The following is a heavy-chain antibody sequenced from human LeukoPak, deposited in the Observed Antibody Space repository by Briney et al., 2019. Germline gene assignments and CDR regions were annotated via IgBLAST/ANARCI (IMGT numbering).Heavy chain of an antibody. Sequence: PGGSLRLSCAGSGFTFSSYSINWVRQAPGKGLEWISYISSTGSAKYYADSVKGRFTISRDNAKDSVYLQMDSLRDEDTAVYYCARQMSYWGQGTLVTVSS. CDR3: ARQMSY. V-gene: IGHV3-48*02. CDR2: ISSTGSAK. CDR1: GFTFSSYS. J-gene: IGHJ4*02.